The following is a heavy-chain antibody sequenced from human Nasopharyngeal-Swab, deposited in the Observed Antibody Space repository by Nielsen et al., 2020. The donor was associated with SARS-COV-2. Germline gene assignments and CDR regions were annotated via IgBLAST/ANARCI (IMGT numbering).Heavy chain of an antibody. Sequence: SLKISYATAESTFSNIWMSWVRQAPGKGLEWLGRIKSKSDGGATDYAAPVKGRFTISRDDSINTLYLQMNSLKTEDTAVYFCTTAYLGAFDFWGQGTMVTVSS. CDR3: TTAYLGAFDF. CDR1: ESTFSNIW. V-gene: IGHV3-15*01. CDR2: IKSKSDGGAT. D-gene: IGHD3-16*01. J-gene: IGHJ3*01.